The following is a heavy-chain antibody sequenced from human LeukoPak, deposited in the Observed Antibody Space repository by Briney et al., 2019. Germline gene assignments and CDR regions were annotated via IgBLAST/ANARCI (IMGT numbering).Heavy chain of an antibody. J-gene: IGHJ6*03. CDR2: TIPIFGTT. CDR3: AKGSWNDVGYYYHYYMDV. Sequence: ASVKVSCKASGGSFSSHAITWVRQAPGQGREWMGGTIPIFGTTNYAQMFQGRVTITTDESTSTAYMELSSLTSEDTAVYYCAKGSWNDVGYYYHYYMDVWGKGTTVTVSS. D-gene: IGHD1-1*01. CDR1: GGSFSSHA. V-gene: IGHV1-69*05.